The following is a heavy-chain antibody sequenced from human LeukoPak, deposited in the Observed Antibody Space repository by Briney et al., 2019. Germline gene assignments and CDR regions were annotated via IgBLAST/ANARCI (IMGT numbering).Heavy chain of an antibody. V-gene: IGHV3-23*01. J-gene: IGHJ4*02. CDR1: LITLINYG. CDR2: ISGRGGGT. Sequence: GGALRLSCAVSLITLINYGMSWVRQAPGKGLECVAGISGRGGGTNYADSVKGGFTISRDNPKNTLYMQMNSLGAEDTAVYFCAKRGVVIRVILVGFRKEAYYFDSWGQGALVTVSS. D-gene: IGHD3-22*01. CDR3: AKRGVVIRVILVGFRKEAYYFDS.